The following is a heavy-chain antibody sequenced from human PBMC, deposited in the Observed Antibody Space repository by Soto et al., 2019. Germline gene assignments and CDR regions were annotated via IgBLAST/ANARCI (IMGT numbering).Heavy chain of an antibody. CDR1: GGSISSSSYY. CDR3: ALGITRVRGGPIDY. J-gene: IGHJ4*02. Sequence: SETLSLTCTVSGGSISSSSYYWGWIRQPPGKGLEWIGSIYYSGSTYYNPSLKSRVTISVDTSKNQFSLKLSSVTAADTAVYYCALGITRVRGGPIDYRGPGILVTVS. V-gene: IGHV4-39*01. D-gene: IGHD3-10*01. CDR2: IYYSGST.